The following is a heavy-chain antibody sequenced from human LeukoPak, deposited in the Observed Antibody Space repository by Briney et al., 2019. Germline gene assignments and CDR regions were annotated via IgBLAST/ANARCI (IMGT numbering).Heavy chain of an antibody. Sequence: SQTLSLTCTVSGGSISHYYWSWIRQPPGKGLEWIGYIYYSGSTNYNPSLKSRVTISVDTSKNQFSLKLSSVTAADTAVYYCARGYYDSSGYLISYNWFDPWGQGTLVTVSS. CDR3: ARGYYDSSGYLISYNWFDP. D-gene: IGHD3-22*01. CDR2: IYYSGST. J-gene: IGHJ5*02. V-gene: IGHV4-59*01. CDR1: GGSISHYY.